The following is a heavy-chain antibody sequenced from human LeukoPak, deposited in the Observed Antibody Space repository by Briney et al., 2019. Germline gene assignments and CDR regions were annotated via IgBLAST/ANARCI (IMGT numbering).Heavy chain of an antibody. V-gene: IGHV3-53*01. Sequence: GGSLRLSCAASGFTVSSNYMSWVRQAPGKGLGWVSVIYSGGSTYYADSVKGRFTISRDNSKNTLYLQMNSLRAEDTAVYYCARDGPYGSGSYCHWGQGTLVTVSS. CDR3: ARDGPYGSGSYCH. D-gene: IGHD3-10*01. CDR2: IYSGGST. J-gene: IGHJ4*02. CDR1: GFTVSSNY.